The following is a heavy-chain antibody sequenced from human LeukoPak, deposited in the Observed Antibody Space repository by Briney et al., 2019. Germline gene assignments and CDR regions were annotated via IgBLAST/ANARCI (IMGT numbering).Heavy chain of an antibody. CDR3: ARDVGIAAAAYFDY. Sequence: ASVKVSCKASGGTFSSYAISWVRQAPGQGLEWMGGIIPIFGTANYAQKFQGRVTITADKSTSTVYMELSSLRSEDTAVYYCARDVGIAAAAYFDYWGQGTLVTVSS. CDR1: GGTFSSYA. D-gene: IGHD6-13*01. CDR2: IIPIFGTA. V-gene: IGHV1-69*06. J-gene: IGHJ4*02.